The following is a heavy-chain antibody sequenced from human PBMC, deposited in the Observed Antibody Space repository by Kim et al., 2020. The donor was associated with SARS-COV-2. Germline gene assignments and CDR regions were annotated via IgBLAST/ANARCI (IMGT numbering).Heavy chain of an antibody. D-gene: IGHD6-19*01. CDR3: ARRGYLSRGWYFAFDI. Sequence: GGSLRLSCAASGFTFSSYWMSWVRQAPGKGLEWVANIKQDGSEKYYVDSVKGRFTISRDNAKNSLYLQMNSLRAEDTAVYYCARRGYLSRGWYFAFDIWGQGTMVTVSS. V-gene: IGHV3-7*01. CDR2: IKQDGSEK. J-gene: IGHJ3*02. CDR1: GFTFSSYW.